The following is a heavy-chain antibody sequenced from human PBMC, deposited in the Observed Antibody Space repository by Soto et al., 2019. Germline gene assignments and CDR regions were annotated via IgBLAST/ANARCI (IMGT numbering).Heavy chain of an antibody. CDR1: GFTFSDYY. D-gene: IGHD3-9*01. J-gene: IGHJ4*02. Sequence: GGSLRLSCAASGFTFSDYYMSWIRQAPGKGLEWVSYISSSGSTIYYADSVKGRFTISRDNAKNSLYLQMNSLRAEDTAVYYCARDNYDIVEGPVYFDYWGQGTLVTVSS. V-gene: IGHV3-11*01. CDR3: ARDNYDIVEGPVYFDY. CDR2: ISSSGSTI.